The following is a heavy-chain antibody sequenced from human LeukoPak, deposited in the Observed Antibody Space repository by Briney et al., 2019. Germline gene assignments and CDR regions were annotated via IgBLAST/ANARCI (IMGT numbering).Heavy chain of an antibody. D-gene: IGHD4-23*01. CDR2: ISGSGGRT. CDR1: GFTFRSYA. V-gene: IGHV3-23*01. Sequence: PGGSLRLSCAASGFTFRSYAMSWVRQAPGKGLEWVSTISGSGGRTYDADTVKGRFTISRDNSKSTLSMQMNSLRAEDTAVYYCAKSTMGVITPSGAFDIWGQGTMVTVSS. CDR3: AKSTMGVITPSGAFDI. J-gene: IGHJ3*02.